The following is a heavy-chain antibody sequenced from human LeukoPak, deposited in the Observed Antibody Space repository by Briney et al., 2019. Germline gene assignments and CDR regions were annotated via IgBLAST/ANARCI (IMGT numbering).Heavy chain of an antibody. V-gene: IGHV3-11*01. J-gene: IGHJ4*02. CDR3: ANIPRRCYCTNGVCYS. Sequence: GGSLRLSCAASGFTFSDYYMSWIRQAPGKGLEWVSYISSSGSTIYYADSVKGRFTISRDNAKNSLYLQMNSLRAEDTAVYYCANIPRRCYCTNGVCYSWSQGTLVTVSS. D-gene: IGHD2-8*01. CDR2: ISSSGSTI. CDR1: GFTFSDYY.